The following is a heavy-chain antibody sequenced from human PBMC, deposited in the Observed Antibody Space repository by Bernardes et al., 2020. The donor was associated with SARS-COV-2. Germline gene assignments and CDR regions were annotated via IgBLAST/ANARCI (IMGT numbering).Heavy chain of an antibody. CDR2: LNPETGGT. CDR3: ARVLDYDYWSGYYKWLDP. V-gene: IGHV1-2*02. Sequence: ASVKVSCKASGYSFNGHYLYWVRQAPGQGLEWLGWLNPETGGTKYAQKFQGRVTLTRDTSIATAYMELTGLTSDDTALYYCARVLDYDYWSGYYKWLDPWGQGTQVTVSS. J-gene: IGHJ5*02. CDR1: GYSFNGHY. D-gene: IGHD3-3*01.